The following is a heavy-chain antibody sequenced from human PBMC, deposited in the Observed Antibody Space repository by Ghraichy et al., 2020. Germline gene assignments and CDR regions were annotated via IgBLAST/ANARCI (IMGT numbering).Heavy chain of an antibody. J-gene: IGHJ4*02. Sequence: SQTLSITCTVSGGSISSGDYYWSWIRQPPGKGLEWIGYIYYSGSTYYNPSLKSRVTISVDTSKNQFSLKLSSVTAADTAVYYCAREGIYYGSGSYYNNLNPIDYWGQGTLVTVSS. CDR2: IYYSGST. CDR3: AREGIYYGSGSYYNNLNPIDY. V-gene: IGHV4-30-4*01. D-gene: IGHD3-10*01. CDR1: GGSISSGDYY.